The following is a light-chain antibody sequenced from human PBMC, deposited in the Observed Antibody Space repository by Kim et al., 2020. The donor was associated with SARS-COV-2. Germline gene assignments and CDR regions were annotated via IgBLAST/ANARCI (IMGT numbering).Light chain of an antibody. J-gene: IGKJ4*01. V-gene: IGKV1-39*01. CDR1: QGISNY. Sequence: SGEDIVTITCRRSQGISNYLDWYQQKPGNSPKLLIFAASSLQSGIPSRFSGSGSGTDFPLTISSLQPEDFAAYYCQQSHTAPLLTFGGGTQVDIK. CDR2: AAS. CDR3: QQSHTAPLLT.